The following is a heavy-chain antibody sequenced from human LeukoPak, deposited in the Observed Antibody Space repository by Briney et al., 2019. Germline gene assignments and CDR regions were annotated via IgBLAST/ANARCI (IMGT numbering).Heavy chain of an antibody. Sequence: GGSLRLSCATSGFTLSSYWMHWVRQVLGKGLEWLSRINNDGVSTSYADSVKGRFTISRDNAKNTLYLRMNSLRAEDTAIYYCARKPLSGGYGGTIDYWGQGTLVTVS. CDR1: GFTLSSYW. D-gene: IGHD5-12*01. V-gene: IGHV3-74*01. CDR3: ARKPLSGGYGGTIDY. J-gene: IGHJ4*02. CDR2: INNDGVST.